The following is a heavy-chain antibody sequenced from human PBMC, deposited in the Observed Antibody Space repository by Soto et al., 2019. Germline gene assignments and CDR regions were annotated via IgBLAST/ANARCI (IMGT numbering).Heavy chain of an antibody. CDR3: AKVGGKLGLRGYFDY. D-gene: IGHD1-26*01. V-gene: IGHV3-7*03. CDR1: EVTSIDFC. CDR2: IKQDRGKI. J-gene: IGHJ4*02. Sequence: GGYQRVSSPAVEVTSIDFCIYWVRTTTGKGLEGVARIKQDRGKISYADSVKGRFTISRDNAKNALYLQMNSLRAEDTAFYFCAKVGGKLGLRGYFDYWGQGTLVTVSS.